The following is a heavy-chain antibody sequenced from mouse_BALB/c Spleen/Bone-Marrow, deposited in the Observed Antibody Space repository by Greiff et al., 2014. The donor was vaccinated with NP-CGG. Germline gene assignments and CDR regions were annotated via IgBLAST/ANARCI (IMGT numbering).Heavy chain of an antibody. Sequence: VQLQQSGAELVKPGASVKLSCTASGFNIKDTYMHWVKQRPEQGLEWIGRIDPANGNTKYDPKFQGKATITADTSSNTAYLQLSSRTSEDTAVYDWATMITDWYFDVWGAGTTVTVAS. CDR1: GFNIKDTY. D-gene: IGHD2-4*01. V-gene: IGHV14-3*02. J-gene: IGHJ1*01. CDR3: ATMITDWYFDV. CDR2: IDPANGNT.